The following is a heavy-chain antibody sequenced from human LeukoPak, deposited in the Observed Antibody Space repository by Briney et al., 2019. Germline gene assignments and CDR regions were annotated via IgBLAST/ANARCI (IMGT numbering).Heavy chain of an antibody. CDR2: ISGYNGDT. D-gene: IGHD2-2*01. CDR3: ARSGYCSGTSCYSEGSDY. V-gene: IGHV1-18*01. Sequence: ASVKVSCNTSGFTLTTYGFSWVRQAPGQGLEWMGWISGYNGDTVNAQMFQGRVSMTTDTSTSTAYMELRSLTSDDTAVYYCARSGYCSGTSCYSEGSDYWGQGTLVTVSS. CDR1: GFTLTTYG. J-gene: IGHJ4*02.